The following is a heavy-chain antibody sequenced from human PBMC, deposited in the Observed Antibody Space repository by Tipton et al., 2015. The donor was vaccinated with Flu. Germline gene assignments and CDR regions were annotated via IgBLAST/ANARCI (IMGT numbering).Heavy chain of an antibody. J-gene: IGHJ4*02. D-gene: IGHD3-10*01. CDR3: ARSDYYVSDHY. Sequence: TLSLTCTVSGGSISSYYWSWIRQPPGKGLEWIGYIYYSGYTNYNPSLKSRVTISIDTSKNQFSLKLSSVTAADTAVYYCARSDYYVSDHYWGQGTLVTVSS. CDR2: IYYSGYT. V-gene: IGHV4-59*08. CDR1: GGSISSYY.